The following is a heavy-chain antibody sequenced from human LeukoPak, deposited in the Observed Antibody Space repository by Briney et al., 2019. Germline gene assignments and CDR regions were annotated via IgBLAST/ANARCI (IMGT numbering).Heavy chain of an antibody. CDR1: GFTFSSYA. J-gene: IGHJ6*02. CDR2: ISYDGSNK. D-gene: IGHD1-26*01. Sequence: GRSLRLSCAASGFTFSSYAMHWVRQAPGKGLEWVAVISYDGSNKYYADSVKGRFTISRDNSKNTLYLQMNSLRAEDTAVYCCARDKLPRGMDVWGQGTTVTVSS. CDR3: ARDKLPRGMDV. V-gene: IGHV3-30-3*01.